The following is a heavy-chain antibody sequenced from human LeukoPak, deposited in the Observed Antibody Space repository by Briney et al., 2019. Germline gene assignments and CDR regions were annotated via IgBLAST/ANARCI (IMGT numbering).Heavy chain of an antibody. J-gene: IGHJ5*02. CDR3: AKGLIKSDP. CDR2: ISGSASST. D-gene: IGHD3-10*01. CDR1: GFTFSSYA. Sequence: PGGSLRLSCAASGFTFSSYAMSWVRRAPGKGLEWVSAISGSASSTYYADSVKGRFTISRDNSKNTLYLQMNSLRADDTAVYYCAKGLIKSDPWGQGTLVTVSS. V-gene: IGHV3-23*01.